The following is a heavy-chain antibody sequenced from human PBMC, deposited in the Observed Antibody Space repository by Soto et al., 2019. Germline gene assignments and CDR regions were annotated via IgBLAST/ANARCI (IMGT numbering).Heavy chain of an antibody. CDR2: ISYDGSNK. CDR1: GFTFSSYG. D-gene: IGHD3-9*01. Sequence: QVQLVESGGGVVQPGRSLRLSCAASGFTFSSYGMHWVRQAPGKGLEWVAVISYDGSNKYYADSVKGRFTISRDNSKNTLYLNMNSLRAEDTAVYYCAKEGQYYDILTGYRSYYGMDVWGQGTTVTVSS. V-gene: IGHV3-30*18. J-gene: IGHJ6*02. CDR3: AKEGQYYDILTGYRSYYGMDV.